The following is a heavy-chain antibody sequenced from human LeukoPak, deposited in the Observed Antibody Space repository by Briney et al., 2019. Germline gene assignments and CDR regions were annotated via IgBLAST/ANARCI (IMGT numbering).Heavy chain of an antibody. Sequence: GESLKISCKGSGYSFTSYWIAWVRQMPGKGLEWMGIIYPGDSDTRYSPSFQGQVTISADKSITTAYLQWSSLKVSDTAMYYCARHRLPTAITTYLNNWGQGTLVTVSS. V-gene: IGHV5-51*01. J-gene: IGHJ4*02. CDR3: ARHRLPTAITTYLNN. CDR1: GYSFTSYW. CDR2: IYPGDSDT. D-gene: IGHD2-2*01.